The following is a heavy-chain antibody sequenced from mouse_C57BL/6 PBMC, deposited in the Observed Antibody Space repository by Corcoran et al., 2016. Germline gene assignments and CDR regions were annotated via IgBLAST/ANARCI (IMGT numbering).Heavy chain of an antibody. CDR2: INTYSGVP. CDR3: ARTLYAMDY. V-gene: IGHV9-3*01. Sequence: QNQLVQSGPELKKPRETVKISCKASGYTFTTYGMSWVKQAPGKGLKWMGWINTYSGVPTYADDFKGRFAFSLETSASTAYLQINNLKNEDTATYFCARTLYAMDYWGQGTSVTVSS. J-gene: IGHJ4*01. CDR1: GYTFTTYG.